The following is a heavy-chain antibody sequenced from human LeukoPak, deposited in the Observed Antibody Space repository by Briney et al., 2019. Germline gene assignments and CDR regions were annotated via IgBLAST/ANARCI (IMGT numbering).Heavy chain of an antibody. D-gene: IGHD3-10*01. CDR3: ARGLLWSSGGDY. CDR1: GYTLTELS. J-gene: IGHJ4*02. V-gene: IGHV1-2*02. CDR2: INPNSGGT. Sequence: ASVKVSCKVSGYTLTELSMHWVRQAPGKGLEWMGWINPNSGGTNYAQKFQGRVTMTRDTSISTAYMELSRLRSDDTAVYYCARGLLWSSGGDYWGQGTLVTVSS.